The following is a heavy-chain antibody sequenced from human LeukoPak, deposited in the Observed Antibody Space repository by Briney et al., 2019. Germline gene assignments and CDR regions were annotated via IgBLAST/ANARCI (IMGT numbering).Heavy chain of an antibody. J-gene: IGHJ6*03. V-gene: IGHV3-23*01. CDR2: ISGSGGST. CDR3: AKGDQVLGSGGRYYYYYYMDV. CDR1: GFTFSSYA. D-gene: IGHD2-15*01. Sequence: PGGSLRLSCAASGFTFSSYAMSWVRQAPGKGLEWVSAISGSGGSTYYADSVKGRFTISRDNSKNTLYLQMNSLRAEDTAVYYCAKGDQVLGSGGRYYYYYYMDVWGKGTTVTISS.